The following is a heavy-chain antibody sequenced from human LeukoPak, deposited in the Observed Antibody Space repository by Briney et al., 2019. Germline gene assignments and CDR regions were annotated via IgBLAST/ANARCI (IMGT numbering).Heavy chain of an antibody. CDR1: GFTFSSYA. D-gene: IGHD5-12*01. CDR2: ISGSGGST. J-gene: IGHJ4*02. CDR3: AKDLDGGYVPTCSFDY. Sequence: PGGSLRLSCAASGFTFSSYAMSGVHQAPGKGLEWVSAISGSGGSTYYADSVKGRFTISRDNSKNKLYLQMNSLRAEDTAVYYCAKDLDGGYVPTCSFDYWGQGTLVTVSS. V-gene: IGHV3-23*01.